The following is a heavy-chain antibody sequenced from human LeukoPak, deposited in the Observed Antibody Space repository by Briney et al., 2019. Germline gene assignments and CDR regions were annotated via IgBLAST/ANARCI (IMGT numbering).Heavy chain of an antibody. J-gene: IGHJ6*03. CDR3: AKDQVKAAAAPPSYYYYMDV. Sequence: GGSLRLSCAASGFTFSSFAMHWVRQAPGKGLEWVAFIRYDGSNKYYADSVKGRFTISRDNSKNTLYLQMNSLRAEDTAVYYCAKDQVKAAAAPPSYYYYMDVWGKGTTVTVSS. CDR2: IRYDGSNK. V-gene: IGHV3-30*02. D-gene: IGHD6-13*01. CDR1: GFTFSSFA.